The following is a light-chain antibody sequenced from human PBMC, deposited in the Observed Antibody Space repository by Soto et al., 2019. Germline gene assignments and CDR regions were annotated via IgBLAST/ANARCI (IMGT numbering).Light chain of an antibody. V-gene: IGKV1-5*01. CDR1: QSISSW. CDR2: DAS. Sequence: DIQMTQSPSTLSASVGDRVTVTCRASQSISSWLAWYQQKPGKAPKLLIYDASSLESGVPSRFSGSGSGTEFTLTISSLQPDDFATYYCQQSYSTPPLTFGGGTKVDNK. CDR3: QQSYSTPPLT. J-gene: IGKJ4*01.